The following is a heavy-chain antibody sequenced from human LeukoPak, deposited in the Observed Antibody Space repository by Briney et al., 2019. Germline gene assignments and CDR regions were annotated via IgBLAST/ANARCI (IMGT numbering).Heavy chain of an antibody. V-gene: IGHV3-11*05. CDR2: ISSSSTYT. CDR1: GFTFSDSY. D-gene: IGHD5-12*01. J-gene: IGHJ4*02. Sequence: GGSLRLSCAASGFTFSDSYMSWIRQAPGKGLEWVSYISSSSTYTEYAGSVKGRFTISRDNAKNSLYLQMNCLRDEDTAVYYCAREGGYGGVFDYWGQGTLVTVSS. CDR3: AREGGYGGVFDY.